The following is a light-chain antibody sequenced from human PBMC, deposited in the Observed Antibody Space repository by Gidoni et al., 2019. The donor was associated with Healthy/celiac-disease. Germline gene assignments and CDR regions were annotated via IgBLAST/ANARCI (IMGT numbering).Light chain of an antibody. Sequence: EIALTQSPGTLSLYPGERATLSCRASQIVSSSYLAWYQQKPGQAPRLLSYGASSRATGIPDRFSGSGSGTDFTLTISRLEPEDFAVYYCQQYGSSPGTFGGGTKVEIK. CDR3: QQYGSSPGT. V-gene: IGKV3-20*01. CDR1: QIVSSSY. CDR2: GAS. J-gene: IGKJ4*01.